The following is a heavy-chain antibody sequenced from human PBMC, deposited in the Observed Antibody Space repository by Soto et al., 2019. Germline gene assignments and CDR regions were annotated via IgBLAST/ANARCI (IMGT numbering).Heavy chain of an antibody. D-gene: IGHD2-2*01. Sequence: QVQLVQSGAEVKKPGASVKVSCKASGYTFTSYGISWVRQAPGQGLEWMGWISAYNGNTNYAQKLQGRVTMTPDTATTTAYIGLTSLTSDDTTVNYCASEDPPSLPWGQGTLVTVSS. J-gene: IGHJ5*02. CDR2: ISAYNGNT. CDR1: GYTFTSYG. V-gene: IGHV1-18*01. CDR3: ASEDPPSLP.